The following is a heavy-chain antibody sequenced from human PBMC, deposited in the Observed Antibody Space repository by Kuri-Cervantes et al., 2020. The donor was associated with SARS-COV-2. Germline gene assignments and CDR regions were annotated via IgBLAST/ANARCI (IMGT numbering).Heavy chain of an antibody. CDR3: ARDLLNVWSGYYYYYGMDA. V-gene: IGHV3-48*02. J-gene: IGHJ6*02. CDR1: GFTFSSYS. CDR2: ISSSSSTI. D-gene: IGHD3-3*01. Sequence: GGALRLSCAASGFTFSSYSMNWVRQAPGKGLEWVSYISSSSSTIYYADSVKGRFTISRDNAKNSLYLQMNSLRDEDTAVYYCARDLLNVWSGYYYYYGMDAWGQGTTVTVSS.